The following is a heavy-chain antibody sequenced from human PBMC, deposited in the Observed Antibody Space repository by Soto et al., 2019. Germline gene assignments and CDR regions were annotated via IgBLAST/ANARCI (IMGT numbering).Heavy chain of an antibody. CDR3: VIDYSHGRFPDY. V-gene: IGHV3-64D*06. Sequence: EVDLVESGGGLVQPGGSLRLSCSASGFNLKDYGMHWVRQAPGKGLEQVAASTYVGGTPYYAQSVKGRFTVSRDNSKNTLYLQMGSLRPEDTGTYFCVIDYSHGRFPDYWGQGTLVTVSS. J-gene: IGHJ4*02. CDR2: STYVGGTP. D-gene: IGHD1-26*01. CDR1: GFNLKDYG.